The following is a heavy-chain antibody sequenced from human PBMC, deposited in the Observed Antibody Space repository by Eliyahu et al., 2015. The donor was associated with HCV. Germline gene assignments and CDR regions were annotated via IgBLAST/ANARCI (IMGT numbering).Heavy chain of an antibody. CDR2: ISYDGSNK. V-gene: IGHV3-30-3*01. D-gene: IGHD3-3*01. Sequence: QVQLVESGGGVVQPGRSLRLSCAASGFTFXSXAMXWVRQAPGKGLEWVAVISYDGSNKYYADSVKGRFTISRDNSKNTLYLQMNSLRAEDTAVYYCARDLLVLALNYYYYYGMDVWGQGTTVTVSS. CDR1: GFTFXSXA. CDR3: ARDLLVLALNYYYYYGMDV. J-gene: IGHJ6*02.